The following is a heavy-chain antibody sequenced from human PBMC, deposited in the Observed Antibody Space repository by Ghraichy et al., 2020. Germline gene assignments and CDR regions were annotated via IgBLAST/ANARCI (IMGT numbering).Heavy chain of an antibody. Sequence: GGSLRLSCTASGFTFSSYRMNWVRQAPGKGLEWVSSISSSSSYIYYADSVKGRFTISRDNAKNSLYLKMNSLRAEDTAVYYCARGNWNYGAPIDYWGQGTLVTVSS. V-gene: IGHV3-21*01. CDR1: GFTFSSYR. CDR2: ISSSSSYI. J-gene: IGHJ4*02. D-gene: IGHD1-7*01. CDR3: ARGNWNYGAPIDY.